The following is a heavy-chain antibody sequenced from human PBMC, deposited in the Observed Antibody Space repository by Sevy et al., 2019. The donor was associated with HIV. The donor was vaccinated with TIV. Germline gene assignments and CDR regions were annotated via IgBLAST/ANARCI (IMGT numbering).Heavy chain of an antibody. CDR3: ARTALSGWLNCFDP. V-gene: IGHV4-38-2*01. CDR2: IYHSGNT. J-gene: IGHJ5*02. CDR1: GFSISSDYS. D-gene: IGHD6-19*01. Sequence: SETLSLTCAVSGFSISSDYSWGWIRQPPGKGLEWMGNIYHSGNTYYTPSLRSRVTISVDTSKNQFSLNLTSVTATDTAIYYCARTALSGWLNCFDPWGQGTLVTVSS.